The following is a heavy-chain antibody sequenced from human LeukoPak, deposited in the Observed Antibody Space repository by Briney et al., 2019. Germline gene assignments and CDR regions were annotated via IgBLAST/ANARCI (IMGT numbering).Heavy chain of an antibody. J-gene: IGHJ6*03. CDR1: GGSISACY. V-gene: IGHV4-59*01. D-gene: IGHD3-16*01. CDR3: ARISLTFGGAYYMDV. CDR2: VSSGGSR. Sequence: PSETLSLACTVSGGSISACYWSWIWQPPGKGLEWIGSVSSGGSRKSNSSLKSRVSVSVDTAKDRFSLKLSSATAADTAVYYCARISLTFGGAYYMDVWGKGTPVTISS.